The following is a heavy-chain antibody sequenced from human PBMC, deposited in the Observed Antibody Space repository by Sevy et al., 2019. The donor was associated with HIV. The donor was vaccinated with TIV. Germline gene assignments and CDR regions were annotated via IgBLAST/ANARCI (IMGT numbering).Heavy chain of an antibody. J-gene: IGHJ4*02. V-gene: IGHV3-11*01. D-gene: IGHD2-15*01. Sequence: GGSLRLSCEASGFTFNGYYMSWVRQAPGKGLEWISYITSSGDRMYYADSVQGRFTISRDNGQNSLFLQMNTLRPEDTAVYFCARLIGWHNFDYWGQGALVTVSS. CDR2: ITSSGDRM. CDR3: ARLIGWHNFDY. CDR1: GFTFNGYY.